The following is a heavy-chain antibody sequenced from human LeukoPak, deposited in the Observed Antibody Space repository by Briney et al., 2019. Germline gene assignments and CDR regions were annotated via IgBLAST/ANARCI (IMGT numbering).Heavy chain of an antibody. V-gene: IGHV4-59*08. CDR1: GGSISSYY. Sequence: PSETLSLTCIVSGGSISSYYWSWIRQPPGKGLEWIGCIFYSGSTNYNPSLKSRVTISVDTSKNQFSLKLSSVTAADTAVYYCARRAYSSGWYYFDYWGQGTLVTVSS. D-gene: IGHD6-19*01. CDR3: ARRAYSSGWYYFDY. CDR2: IFYSGST. J-gene: IGHJ4*02.